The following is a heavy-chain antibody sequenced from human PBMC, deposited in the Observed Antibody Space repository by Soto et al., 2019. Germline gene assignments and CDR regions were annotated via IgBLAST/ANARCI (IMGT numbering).Heavy chain of an antibody. Sequence: GGSLRLSCAASGFTFSSYGMHWVRQAPGKGLEWVAVIWYDGSNKYYSDSVKGRFTISRDNSKNTLYLQMNSLRAEDTAVYYCARDHFPMITFGGVIAPFDYWGQGTLVTVSS. V-gene: IGHV3-33*01. D-gene: IGHD3-16*02. J-gene: IGHJ4*02. CDR1: GFTFSSYG. CDR3: ARDHFPMITFGGVIAPFDY. CDR2: IWYDGSNK.